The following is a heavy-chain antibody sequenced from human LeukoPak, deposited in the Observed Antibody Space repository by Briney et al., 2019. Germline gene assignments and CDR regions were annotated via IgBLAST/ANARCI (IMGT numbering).Heavy chain of an antibody. V-gene: IGHV3-7*01. CDR1: GFTFSSYW. CDR3: ARDWFGELLYPTFDY. D-gene: IGHD3-10*01. CDR2: IKQGGSEK. Sequence: TGGSLRLSCAAPGFTFSSYWMSWVRQAPGKGLEWVANIKQGGSEKYYVDSVKGRFTISRDNAKNSLYLQMNSLRAEDTAVYYCARDWFGELLYPTFDYWGQGTLVTVSS. J-gene: IGHJ4*02.